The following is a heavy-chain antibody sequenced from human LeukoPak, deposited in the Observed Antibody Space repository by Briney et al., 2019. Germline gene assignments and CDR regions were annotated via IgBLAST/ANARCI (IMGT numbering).Heavy chain of an antibody. CDR3: ARSRPVTYYYYGMDV. V-gene: IGHV4-59*01. D-gene: IGHD1-1*01. J-gene: IGHJ6*02. CDR1: GGSISSYY. Sequence: SETLSLTCTVSGGSISSYYWSWIRQPPGKGLEWIGYIYYSGSTNYNPSLKSRVTISVDTSKNQFSLKPSSVTAADTAVYYCARSRPVTYYYYGMDVWGQGTTVTVSS. CDR2: IYYSGST.